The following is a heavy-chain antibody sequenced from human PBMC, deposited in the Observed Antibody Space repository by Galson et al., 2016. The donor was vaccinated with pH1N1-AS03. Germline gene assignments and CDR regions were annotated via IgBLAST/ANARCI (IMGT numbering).Heavy chain of an antibody. CDR3: ARRNPNPNFAIWYQHDYGMDV. Sequence: SLRLSCAASGFTFSMSYIHWVRQAPGKGLEWVSRISNDGRNVRYADFVKGRFAVSRDNAKNTVILQMNSLRADDKAVYFCARRNPNPNFAIWYQHDYGMDVWGQGTTVTVSS. J-gene: IGHJ6*02. V-gene: IGHV3-74*01. CDR1: GFTFSMSY. CDR2: ISNDGRNV. D-gene: IGHD2-2*01.